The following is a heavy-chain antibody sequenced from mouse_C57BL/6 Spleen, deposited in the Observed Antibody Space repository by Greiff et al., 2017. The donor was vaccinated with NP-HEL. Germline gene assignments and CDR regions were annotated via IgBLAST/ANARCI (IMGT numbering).Heavy chain of an antibody. Sequence: EVQLQQSGPGLVKPSQSLSLTCSVTGYSITSGYYWNWIRQFPGNKLEWMGYISYDGSNNYNPSLKNRISITRDTSKNQFFLKLNSVTTEDTATYYCAREGEGMDYWGQGTSVTVSS. V-gene: IGHV3-6*01. CDR1: GYSITSGYY. CDR2: ISYDGSN. J-gene: IGHJ4*01. CDR3: AREGEGMDY.